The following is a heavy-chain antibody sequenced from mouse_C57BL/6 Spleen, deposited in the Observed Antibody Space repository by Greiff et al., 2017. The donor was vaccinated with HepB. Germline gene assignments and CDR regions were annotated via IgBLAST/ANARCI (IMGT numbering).Heavy chain of an antibody. D-gene: IGHD2-1*01. V-gene: IGHV1-52*01. Sequence: VQLQQPGAELVRPGSSVKLSCKASGYTFTSYWMHWVKQRPIQGLEWIGNIDPSDSETHYNQKFKDKATLTVDKSSSTAYMQLSSLTSEDSAVYYCARSPIYYGNYGGFYYFDYWGQGTTLTVSS. CDR1: GYTFTSYW. J-gene: IGHJ2*01. CDR2: IDPSDSET. CDR3: ARSPIYYGNYGGFYYFDY.